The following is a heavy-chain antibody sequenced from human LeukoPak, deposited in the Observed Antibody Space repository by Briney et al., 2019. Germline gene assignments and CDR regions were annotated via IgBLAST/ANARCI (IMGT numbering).Heavy chain of an antibody. CDR3: ARDKCGSGSCYSDP. J-gene: IGHJ5*02. D-gene: IGHD2-15*01. Sequence: PSETLSLTCTVSGGSISSGSYYWAWIRQPPGKGLEWIGSFYYSGSTYYNPSLKSRVTISIDTSKNRFSLRLSSVTAADTAVYYCARDKCGSGSCYSDPWGQGALVTVSS. CDR1: GGSISSGSYY. V-gene: IGHV4-39*07. CDR2: FYYSGST.